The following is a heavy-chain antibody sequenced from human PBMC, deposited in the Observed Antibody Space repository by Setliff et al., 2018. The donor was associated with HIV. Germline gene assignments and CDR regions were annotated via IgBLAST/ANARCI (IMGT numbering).Heavy chain of an antibody. CDR2: IYSSGIT. CDR1: GGSISSGSYF. J-gene: IGHJ4*02. CDR3: AREVGHRSGYYRGSFDY. D-gene: IGHD6-19*01. V-gene: IGHV4-61*02. Sequence: SETLSLTCTVSGGSISSGSYFWNWIRQPAGKGLEWIGRIYSSGITNYNPSLKSRLTISVDTSKNQFSLKLTSVTAADTAVYYCAREVGHRSGYYRGSFDYWGQGTLVTVSS.